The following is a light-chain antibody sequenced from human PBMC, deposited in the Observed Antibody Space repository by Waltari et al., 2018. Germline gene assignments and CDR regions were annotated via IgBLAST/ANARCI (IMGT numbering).Light chain of an antibody. CDR2: DVS. CDR1: SSDVPGHNY. CDR3: CSFADSPLYV. J-gene: IGLJ1*01. V-gene: IGLV2-11*01. Sequence: QSALTQPRTVSGVPGQPVPISRTGPSSDVPGHNYAPWYQQHPGKAPNLMIYDVSKRPSGVPDRFSGSRSGDTAALTISGLQAEDEADYYCCSFADSPLYVFGAGTKVTVL.